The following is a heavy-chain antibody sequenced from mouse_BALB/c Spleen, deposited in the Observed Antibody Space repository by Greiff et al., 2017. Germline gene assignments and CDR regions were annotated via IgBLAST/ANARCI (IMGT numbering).Heavy chain of an antibody. CDR3: AAGLLRYYYAMDY. Sequence: EVMLVESGGGLVQPGGSRKLSCAASGFTFSSFGMHWVRQAPEKGLEWVAYISSGSSTIYYADTVKGRFTISRDNPKNTLFLQMTSLRSEDTAMYYCAAGLLRYYYAMDYWGQGTSVTVSS. CDR2: ISSGSSTI. CDR1: GFTFSSFG. D-gene: IGHD1-1*01. V-gene: IGHV5-17*02. J-gene: IGHJ4*01.